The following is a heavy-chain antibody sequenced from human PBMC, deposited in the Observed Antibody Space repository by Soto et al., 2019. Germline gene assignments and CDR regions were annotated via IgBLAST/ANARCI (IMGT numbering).Heavy chain of an antibody. J-gene: IGHJ6*02. D-gene: IGHD5-18*01. CDR1: SGSLSDHY. Sequence: PSETLSLTCAVFSGSLSDHYWTWVRQSPGKGLEWIGEIHPSGSTDSSASLKSRVTLSLDTSTSQFSLQVTSVTAADTGVYYCARGKSSGYNFAPRNFSYYGIYVRPPGTTVPVSS. CDR3: ARGKSSGYNFAPRNFSYYGIYV. CDR2: IHPSGST. V-gene: IGHV4-34*01.